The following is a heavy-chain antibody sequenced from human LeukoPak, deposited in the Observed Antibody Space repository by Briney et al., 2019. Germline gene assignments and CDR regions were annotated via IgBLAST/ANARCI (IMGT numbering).Heavy chain of an antibody. V-gene: IGHV3-23*01. J-gene: IGHJ4*02. CDR3: VKGGQRYDFWRFDY. CDR1: GVSFSDYA. Sequence: PGGSQRLSCAVSGVSFSDYAMNWVRLAPGTGLLWVSSISGSGGSTYYADSVKGRFSISRDNSKNTLSLQMNSLRAEDTALYYCVKGGQRYDFWRFDYWGQGTVVTVSS. D-gene: IGHD3-3*01. CDR2: ISGSGGST.